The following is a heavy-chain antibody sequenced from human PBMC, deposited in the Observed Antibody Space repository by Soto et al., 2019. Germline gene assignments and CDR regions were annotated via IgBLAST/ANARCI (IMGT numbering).Heavy chain of an antibody. Sequence: GGSLRLSCAASGFTFSSYGMHWVRQAPGKGLEWVAVISYDGSEKYYVDSVKGRFTISRDNAKNSLYLQMNSLRAEDTAVYYCARVVSVPVWFDPWGQGTLVTVSS. CDR3: ARVVSVPVWFDP. D-gene: IGHD2-15*01. J-gene: IGHJ5*02. CDR1: GFTFSSYG. CDR2: ISYDGSEK. V-gene: IGHV3-30*03.